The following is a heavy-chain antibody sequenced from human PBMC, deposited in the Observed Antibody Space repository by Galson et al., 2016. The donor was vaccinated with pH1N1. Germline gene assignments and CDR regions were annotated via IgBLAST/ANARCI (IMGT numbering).Heavy chain of an antibody. J-gene: IGHJ5*02. Sequence: SVKVSCKASGYTFTSYYMHWVRQAPGQGLEWMGIITPIGGRTSYAQKFKDRVAMTSDTSTSTVYMELNSLRSEDTAVYYCARAPYCSNATCYSVWFDPWGQGTPVTVSS. V-gene: IGHV1-46*01. CDR3: ARAPYCSNATCYSVWFDP. CDR1: GYTFTSYY. CDR2: ITPIGGRT. D-gene: IGHD2-2*02.